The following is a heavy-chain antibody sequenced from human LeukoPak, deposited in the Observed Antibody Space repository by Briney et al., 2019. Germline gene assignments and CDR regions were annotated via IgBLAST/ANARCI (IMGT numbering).Heavy chain of an antibody. D-gene: IGHD5-24*01. Sequence: GGSLRLSCVASGFPFSSYWMTWVRQAPGKGLEWVANIKQDGSKKSYVDSVKGRFTISRDNAKNSLYLQMNSLSAEDTAIYYCTRVGYIDEGIDYWGQGTLVTVSS. CDR2: IKQDGSKK. J-gene: IGHJ4*02. CDR3: TRVGYIDEGIDY. CDR1: GFPFSSYW. V-gene: IGHV3-7*04.